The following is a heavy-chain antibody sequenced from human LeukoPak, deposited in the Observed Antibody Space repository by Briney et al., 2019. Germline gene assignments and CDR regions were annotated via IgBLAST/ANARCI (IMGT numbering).Heavy chain of an antibody. D-gene: IGHD5-18*01. Sequence: GGSLRLSCAASGLTFSDFWMPWVRQPPGKGLVWVALVKGDGRTTIYADSVKGRFTISRDNAKNTLYLLMNSLRADDSGVYYCATGHSYGYDYWGQGVLVTVSS. J-gene: IGHJ4*02. CDR3: ATGHSYGYDY. CDR1: GLTFSDFW. CDR2: VKGDGRTT. V-gene: IGHV3-74*01.